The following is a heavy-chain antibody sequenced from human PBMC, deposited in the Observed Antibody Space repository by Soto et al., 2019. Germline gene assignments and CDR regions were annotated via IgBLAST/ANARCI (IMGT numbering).Heavy chain of an antibody. CDR1: GFTFSSYA. D-gene: IGHD6-19*01. V-gene: IGHV3-23*01. CDR3: PRRGYSSGWKNYYYYYYMDV. CDR2: ISGSGGST. J-gene: IGHJ6*03. Sequence: GGSLRLSCAASGFTFSSYAMSWVRQAPGKGLEWVSAISGSGGSTYYADSVKGRFTISRDNSKNTLYLQMNSLRAEDTAVYYCPRRGYSSGWKNYYYYYYMDVWGKGTTVTVSS.